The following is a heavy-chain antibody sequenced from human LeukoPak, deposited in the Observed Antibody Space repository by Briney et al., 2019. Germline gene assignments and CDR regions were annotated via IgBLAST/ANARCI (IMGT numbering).Heavy chain of an antibody. CDR1: GFTFSNAW. CDR3: TTGVGYSYGLRDD. V-gene: IGHV3-15*01. J-gene: IGHJ4*02. CDR2: IKSKTDGGTT. Sequence: PGGSLRLSCAASGFTFSNAWMSWVRQAPGKGLEWVGRIKSKTDGGTTDYAAPVKGRFTISRDDSKNTLYLQMNSLKTEDTAVYYCTTGVGYSYGLRDDWGQGTLVTVSS. D-gene: IGHD5-18*01.